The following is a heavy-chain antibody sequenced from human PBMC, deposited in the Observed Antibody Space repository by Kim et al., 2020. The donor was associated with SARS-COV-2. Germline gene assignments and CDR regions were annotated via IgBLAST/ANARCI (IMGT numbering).Heavy chain of an antibody. CDR1: GYTFTSYG. D-gene: IGHD3-10*01. J-gene: IGHJ4*01. Sequence: ASVKVSCKASGYTFTSYGISWVRQAPGQGLEWMGWISAYNGNTNYAQKLQGRVTMTTDTSTSTAYMELRSLRSDDTAVYYCARDRAMVRGVIITNGGFDYWGHGTLVTVSS. CDR3: ARDRAMVRGVIITNGGFDY. CDR2: ISAYNGNT. V-gene: IGHV1-18*01.